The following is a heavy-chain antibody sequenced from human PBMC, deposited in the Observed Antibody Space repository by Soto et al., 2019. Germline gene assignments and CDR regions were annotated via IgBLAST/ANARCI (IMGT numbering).Heavy chain of an antibody. Sequence: TSETLSLTCTVSGGSISGYFWNWIRQPPGKGLEWIGYMSYTGNTNYNPSLTSRVSISVDTSRNQFSLSLNSVTAADTAVYYCARADRTLVPLDMWGQGTVVTVS. CDR3: ARADRTLVPLDM. V-gene: IGHV4-59*01. CDR1: GGSISGYF. CDR2: MSYTGNT. J-gene: IGHJ4*02. D-gene: IGHD3-10*01.